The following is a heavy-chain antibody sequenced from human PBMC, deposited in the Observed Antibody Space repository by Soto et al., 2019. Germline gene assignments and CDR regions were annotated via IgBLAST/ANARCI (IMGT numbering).Heavy chain of an antibody. CDR2: ISQEGSNK. Sequence: QVQLVESGGGVVQPGRSLRLSYTASGLTFSTYGMHVVPQAPCKGMEQVAVISQEGSNKYYADSLKGRFAISRDNSKNQLYRQMNSLRAEDTAVYYIAKEIWDGEYPTEGMDVWGQGTTVTVSS. CDR1: GLTFSTYG. J-gene: IGHJ6*02. CDR3: AKEIWDGEYPTEGMDV. V-gene: IGHV3-30*18. D-gene: IGHD3-10*01.